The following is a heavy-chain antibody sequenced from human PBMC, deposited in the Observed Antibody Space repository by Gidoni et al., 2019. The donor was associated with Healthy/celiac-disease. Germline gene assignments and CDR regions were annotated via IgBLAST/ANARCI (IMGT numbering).Heavy chain of an antibody. D-gene: IGHD3-22*01. CDR3: TTDHPYYYDSGYAFDI. CDR1: AFTSSNAW. V-gene: IGHV3-15*01. CDR2: IKSKTYSGTT. Sequence: EVQLVASGGGLVKPGVSLRLSCAASAFTSSNAWRSWVRQVPGKGLEWVGRIKSKTYSGTTDYAAPVKGRFTISRDDSKNTLYLQMNSLKTEDTAVYYCTTDHPYYYDSGYAFDIWGQGTMVTVSS. J-gene: IGHJ3*02.